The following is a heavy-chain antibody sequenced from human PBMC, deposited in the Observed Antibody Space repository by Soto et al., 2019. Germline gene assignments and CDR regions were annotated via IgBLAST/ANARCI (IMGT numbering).Heavy chain of an antibody. J-gene: IGHJ5*02. CDR1: GGSVSSGSYY. CDR3: ARGGYCSGGSCYFRGINNWFDP. Sequence: QVQLQESGPGLVKPSETLSLTCTVSGGSVSSGSYYWSWIRQPPGKGLEWIGYIYYSGSTNYNPSLKRRVTISVDTSKNQFSLKLSSVTAADTAVYYCARGGYCSGGSCYFRGINNWFDPWGQGTLVTVSS. D-gene: IGHD2-15*01. V-gene: IGHV4-61*01. CDR2: IYYSGST.